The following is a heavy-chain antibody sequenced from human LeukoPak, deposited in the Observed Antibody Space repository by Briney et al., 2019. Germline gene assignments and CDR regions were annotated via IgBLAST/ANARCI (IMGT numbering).Heavy chain of an antibody. J-gene: IGHJ3*02. CDR3: VGTVTNGNGSNSFI. V-gene: IGHV4-59*12. CDR1: GGSISSYQ. CDR2: IYDSGST. Sequence: SETLSLTCTVSGGSISSYQWSWIRQPPGKGLEWIGNIYDSGSTYYNPSLKSRVTISVDTSKNQFSLKLSSVTAADTAVYYCVGTVTNGNGSNSFIWGQGTMVTVSS. D-gene: IGHD4-17*01.